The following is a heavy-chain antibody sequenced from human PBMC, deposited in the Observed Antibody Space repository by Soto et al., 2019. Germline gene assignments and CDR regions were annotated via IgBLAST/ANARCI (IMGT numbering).Heavy chain of an antibody. J-gene: IGHJ6*02. V-gene: IGHV1-18*01. CDR3: AREDTAMAIFGNQYYGMDV. D-gene: IGHD5-18*01. Sequence: QAQLVQSGAEVKKPGASVKVSCKASGYTFTSYGISWVRQAPGQGLEWMGWISVYNGKTTYVQKFQGRVTMTTDTSTSTAYMELRSLRSDDTAVYYCAREDTAMAIFGNQYYGMDVWGQGTTVTVSS. CDR2: ISVYNGKT. CDR1: GYTFTSYG.